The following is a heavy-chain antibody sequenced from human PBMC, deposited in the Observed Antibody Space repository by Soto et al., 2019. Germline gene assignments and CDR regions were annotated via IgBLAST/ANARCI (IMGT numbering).Heavy chain of an antibody. CDR3: AKAEQTEGAPVRTTAKDPRSDYDY. Sequence: GGSLRLSCAASGFTFSSYAMSWVRQAPGKGLEWVSAISGSGGSTYYADSVKGRFTISRDNSKNTLYLQMNSLRAEDTAVYYCAKAEQTEGAPVRTTAKDPRSDYDYWGQGTLVTVSS. V-gene: IGHV3-23*01. J-gene: IGHJ4*02. CDR1: GFTFSSYA. CDR2: ISGSGGST. D-gene: IGHD4-17*01.